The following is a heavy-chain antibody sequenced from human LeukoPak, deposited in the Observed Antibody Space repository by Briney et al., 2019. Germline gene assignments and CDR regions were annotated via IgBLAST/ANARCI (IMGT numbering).Heavy chain of an antibody. CDR3: ARGDRSRSGDWFDP. CDR2: IYTSGST. D-gene: IGHD1-26*01. CDR1: GGSISSGSYY. V-gene: IGHV4-61*02. J-gene: IGHJ5*02. Sequence: TPSQTLSLTCTVSGGSISSGSYYWSWIRQPGGKGLEWIGRIYTSGSTNYNQALKSRITISVETSKNTFSLKLSSVTAADTAVYYCARGDRSRSGDWFDPWGQGTLVTVSS.